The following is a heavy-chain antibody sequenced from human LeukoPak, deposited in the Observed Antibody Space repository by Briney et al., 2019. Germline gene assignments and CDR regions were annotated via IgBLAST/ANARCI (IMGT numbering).Heavy chain of an antibody. CDR1: GGSISSSSYY. CDR2: IYQSGST. D-gene: IGHD5-18*01. CDR3: ARLELWVDY. Sequence: SETLSLTCTVSGGSISSSSYYWGWIRQPPGKGLERIGSIYQSGSTYYNPSLKSRVTISVDTSKNQFSLKLSSVTAADTAVYYCARLELWVDYWGQGTLVTVSS. V-gene: IGHV4-39*01. J-gene: IGHJ4*02.